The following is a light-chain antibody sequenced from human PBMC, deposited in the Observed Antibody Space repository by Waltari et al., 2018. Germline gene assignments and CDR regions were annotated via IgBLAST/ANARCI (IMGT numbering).Light chain of an antibody. J-gene: IGKJ1*01. V-gene: IGKV4-1*01. CDR3: QQYRSTLWT. CDR2: WAS. Sequence: SVLFRPNNNTYLAWYQQRTGPPAKLIFYWASTRESGVPDRFSGSGSGTDFTLTISSLQAKDVAVYYCQQYRSTLWTFGQETRVEIK. CDR1: SVLFRPNNNTY.